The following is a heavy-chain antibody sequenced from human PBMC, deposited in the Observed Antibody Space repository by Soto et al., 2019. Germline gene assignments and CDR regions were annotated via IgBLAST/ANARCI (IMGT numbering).Heavy chain of an antibody. Sequence: GESLKISCKGSGYSFTSYWIGWVRQMPGKGLEWMGIIYPGDSDTRYSPSFQGLVTISADKSISTAYLQWSSLKASDTAMDYCAGLSAWGIAVAGTHNYFDYWGQGTLVTVSS. V-gene: IGHV5-51*01. D-gene: IGHD6-19*01. CDR3: AGLSAWGIAVAGTHNYFDY. CDR2: IYPGDSDT. CDR1: GYSFTSYW. J-gene: IGHJ4*02.